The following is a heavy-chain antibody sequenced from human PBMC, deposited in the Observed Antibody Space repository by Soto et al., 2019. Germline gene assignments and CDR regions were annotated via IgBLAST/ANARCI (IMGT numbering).Heavy chain of an antibody. D-gene: IGHD1-26*01. J-gene: IGHJ5*01. Sequence: QVQLVQSGAEVKKPGSSVKVSCKASGGVFRNYAINWVRQAPGQGLEWMGGIIPVFGTAEYPQKFQGRVTITADESTTTAYIELTSLKTEDTAVYFCARDRWGSYSFDSWGQGTLVTVAS. CDR3: ARDRWGSYSFDS. V-gene: IGHV1-69*01. CDR1: GGVFRNYA. CDR2: IIPVFGTA.